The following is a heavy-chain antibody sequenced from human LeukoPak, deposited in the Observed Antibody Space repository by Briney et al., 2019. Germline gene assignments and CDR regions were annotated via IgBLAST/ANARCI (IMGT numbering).Heavy chain of an antibody. CDR2: IYYSGST. CDR3: ARADSTGDEIDY. Sequence: SETLSLTCIVSGGSINSRSSYWGWIRQPPGKGLEWIGNIYYSGSTYYNSSLKSRVTISVDTSKNHFSLKLNSVTAADTAVYYCARADSTGDEIDYWGQGTLVTVSS. D-gene: IGHD7-27*01. J-gene: IGHJ4*02. CDR1: GGSINSRSSY. V-gene: IGHV4-39*02.